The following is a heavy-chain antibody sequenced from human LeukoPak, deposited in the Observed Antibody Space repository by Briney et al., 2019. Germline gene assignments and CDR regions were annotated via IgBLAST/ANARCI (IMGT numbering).Heavy chain of an antibody. V-gene: IGHV5-51*01. CDR3: ARQGRSTVVRPHTKYYYYYYMDV. D-gene: IGHD4-23*01. Sequence: GESLKISCQGSGYSFTSYWIGWVRQMPGKGLEWMGIIYPGDSDTRYSPSFQGQVTISADKSISTAYLQWSSLKASDTAMYYCARQGRSTVVRPHTKYYYYYYMDVWGKGTTVTISS. CDR2: IYPGDSDT. J-gene: IGHJ6*03. CDR1: GYSFTSYW.